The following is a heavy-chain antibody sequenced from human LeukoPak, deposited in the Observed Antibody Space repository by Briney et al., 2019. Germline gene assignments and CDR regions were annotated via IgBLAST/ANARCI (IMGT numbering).Heavy chain of an antibody. J-gene: IGHJ6*02. Sequence: ASVKVSCKASGYTFTSYGISWVRQAPGQGLEWMGWINPNSGGTNYAQKFQGWVTMTRDTSISTAYMELSRLRSDDTAVYYCARGSVVPAAITYYYYGMDVWGQGTTVTVSS. CDR1: GYTFTSYG. V-gene: IGHV1-2*04. CDR3: ARGSVVPAAITYYYYGMDV. D-gene: IGHD2-2*01. CDR2: INPNSGGT.